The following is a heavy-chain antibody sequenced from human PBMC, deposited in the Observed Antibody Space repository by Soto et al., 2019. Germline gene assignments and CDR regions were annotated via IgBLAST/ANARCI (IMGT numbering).Heavy chain of an antibody. Sequence: PGGSLRVACAASVFIFREFYMSWIRQVPGKGLEWLSKISSISSSTDYADSVKGRFTISRDNAKNSLYLQMSSLRAEDTAVYYCARDRGGGSIFGGHYGMDVWGQGTTVTVSS. V-gene: IGHV3-11*06. D-gene: IGHD3-3*01. CDR3: ARDRGGGSIFGGHYGMDV. CDR1: VFIFREFY. J-gene: IGHJ6*02. CDR2: ISSISSST.